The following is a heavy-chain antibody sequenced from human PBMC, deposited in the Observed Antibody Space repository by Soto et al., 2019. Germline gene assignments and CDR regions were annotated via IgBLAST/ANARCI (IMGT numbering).Heavy chain of an antibody. CDR1: GGTFSSYT. CDR3: ARDHWPTGPIDY. Sequence: ASVKVSCKASGGTFSSYTISWVRQAPGQGLEWMGRIIPILGIANYAQKFQGRVTITADKSTSTAYMELSSLRSEDTAVYYCARDHWPTGPIDYWGQGTLVTVSS. V-gene: IGHV1-69*04. CDR2: IIPILGIA. J-gene: IGHJ4*02.